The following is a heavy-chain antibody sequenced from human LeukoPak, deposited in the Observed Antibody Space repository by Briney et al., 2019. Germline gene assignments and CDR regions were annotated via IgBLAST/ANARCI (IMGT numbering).Heavy chain of an antibody. CDR1: GFTFSSYA. V-gene: IGHV3-30*04. Sequence: GRSLRLSCAASGFTFSSYAMHWVRQDPGKGLEWVAVISYDGSNKYYADSVKGRFTLSRGNSKNTLYLQMNSLRAEDTAVYYCARGYCSGGSCWESYGMDVWGKGTTVTVSS. D-gene: IGHD2-15*01. CDR3: ARGYCSGGSCWESYGMDV. J-gene: IGHJ6*04. CDR2: ISYDGSNK.